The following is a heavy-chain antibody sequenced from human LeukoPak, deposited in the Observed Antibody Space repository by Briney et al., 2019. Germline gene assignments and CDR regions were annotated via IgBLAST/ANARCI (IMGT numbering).Heavy chain of an antibody. V-gene: IGHV3-74*01. CDR3: ARSYGRAEFDY. CDR2: INSDGSST. D-gene: IGHD3-16*01. Sequence: GGSLRLSCAASGFTFSSYWMHWVRQAPGKGLVWVSRINSDGSSTCYADSVKGRFTISRDNAKNTLYLQMNSLRAEDTAVYYCARSYGRAEFDYWGQGTLVTVSS. J-gene: IGHJ4*02. CDR1: GFTFSSYW.